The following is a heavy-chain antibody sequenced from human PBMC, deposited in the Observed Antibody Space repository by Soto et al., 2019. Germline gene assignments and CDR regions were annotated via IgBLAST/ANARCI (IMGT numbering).Heavy chain of an antibody. D-gene: IGHD2-8*01. CDR3: ARDQIVMRKDYYYGMDV. CDR2: ISYDGSNK. J-gene: IGHJ6*02. CDR1: GFTFSSYA. Sequence: GGSLRLSCAASGFTFSSYAMHWVRQAPGKGLEWVAVISYDGSNKYYADSVKGRFTISRDNSKNTLYLQMNSLRAEDTAVYYCARDQIVMRKDYYYGMDVWGQGTTVTVSS. V-gene: IGHV3-30-3*01.